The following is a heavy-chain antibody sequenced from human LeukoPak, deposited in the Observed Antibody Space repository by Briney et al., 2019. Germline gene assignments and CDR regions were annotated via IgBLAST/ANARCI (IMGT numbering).Heavy chain of an antibody. D-gene: IGHD6-6*01. Sequence: HPGGSLRLSCAASGFTFSSYAMSWVRQAPGRGLEWVSAISGSGGSTYYADSVKGRFTISRDNSKNTLYLQMNSLRAEDTAVYYCAKVVAARPVGWFDPWGQGTLVTVSS. CDR2: ISGSGGST. CDR1: GFTFSSYA. J-gene: IGHJ5*02. V-gene: IGHV3-23*01. CDR3: AKVVAARPVGWFDP.